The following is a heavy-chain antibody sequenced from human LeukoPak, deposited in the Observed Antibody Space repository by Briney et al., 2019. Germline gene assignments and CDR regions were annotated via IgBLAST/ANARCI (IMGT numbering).Heavy chain of an antibody. J-gene: IGHJ5*02. Sequence: SQTLSLTCAISGDSVSSNSAAWNWIRQSPSRGLEWLGRTYYRSKWYNDYAVSVKSRITINPDTSKNQFSLKLSSVTAADTAVYYCARHLAYQVVPAVLDWFDPWGQGTLVTVSS. CDR1: GDSVSSNSAA. CDR3: ARHLAYQVVPAVLDWFDP. CDR2: TYYRSKWYN. D-gene: IGHD2-2*01. V-gene: IGHV6-1*01.